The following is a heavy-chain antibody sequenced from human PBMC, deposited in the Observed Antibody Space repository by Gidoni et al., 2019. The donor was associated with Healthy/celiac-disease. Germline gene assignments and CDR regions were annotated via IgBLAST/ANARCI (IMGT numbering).Heavy chain of an antibody. Sequence: QVQLQQWGAGLLKPSETLSLTCAVYGGSFSGYYWSWIRQPPGKGLEWIGEINHSGSTNYNPSLKSRVTISVDTSKNQFSLKLSSVTAADTAVYYCARGRTSYDSSGYPFDYWGQGTLVTVSS. CDR1: GGSFSGYY. CDR2: INHSGST. J-gene: IGHJ4*02. D-gene: IGHD3-22*01. CDR3: ARGRTSYDSSGYPFDY. V-gene: IGHV4-34*01.